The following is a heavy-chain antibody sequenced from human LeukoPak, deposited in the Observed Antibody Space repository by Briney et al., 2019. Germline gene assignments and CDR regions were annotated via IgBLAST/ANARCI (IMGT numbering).Heavy chain of an antibody. CDR2: IYYSGST. D-gene: IGHD3-3*01. CDR1: GGSISSYY. V-gene: IGHV4-30-4*08. CDR3: AREVFWSGHRAPDY. J-gene: IGHJ4*02. Sequence: PSETLSLTCTVSGGSISSYYWSWIRQPPGKGLEWIGYIYYSGSTCYNPSLKSRVTISVDTSKNQFSLKLSSVTAADTAVYYCAREVFWSGHRAPDYWGQGTLVTVSS.